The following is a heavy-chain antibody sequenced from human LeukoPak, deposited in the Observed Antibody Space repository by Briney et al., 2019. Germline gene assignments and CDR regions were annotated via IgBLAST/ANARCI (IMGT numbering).Heavy chain of an antibody. D-gene: IGHD6-19*01. CDR3: VRDPQWPVPGSRGDFDY. V-gene: IGHV3-30*10. J-gene: IGHJ4*02. Sequence: GGSLRLSCAASGFTFSSYAMHWVRQAPGKGLEWVAVISYDGSNRYYTDSVKGRFSISRDNSKNTLYLQMNSLRGDDTAVYYCVRDPQWPVPGSRGDFDYWGQGTLVTVSS. CDR2: ISYDGSNR. CDR1: GFTFSSYA.